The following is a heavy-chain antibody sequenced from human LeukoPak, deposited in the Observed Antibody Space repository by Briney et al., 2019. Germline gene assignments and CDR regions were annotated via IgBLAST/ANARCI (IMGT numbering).Heavy chain of an antibody. CDR1: GFTFSSYG. V-gene: IGHV3-30*18. CDR3: AKDAGPNYYYYYGMDV. Sequence: PGRSLRLSCAASGFTFSSYGMHWVRQAPGKGLEWVAVISYDGSNKYYADSVKGRFTISRDDSKNTLYLQMNSLRAEDTAVYYCAKDAGPNYYYYYGMDVWGQGTTVTVSS. CDR2: ISYDGSNK. J-gene: IGHJ6*02. D-gene: IGHD6-13*01.